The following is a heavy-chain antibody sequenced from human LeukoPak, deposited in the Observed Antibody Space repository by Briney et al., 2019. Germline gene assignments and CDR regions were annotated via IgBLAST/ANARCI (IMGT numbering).Heavy chain of an antibody. CDR3: ARGGLAARSVYYFDY. J-gene: IGHJ4*02. Sequence: SQTLSLTCTVSGSSISSGSYYWSWIRQPAGKGLEWIGRIYTSGSTNYNPSLKSRVTISVDTSKNQFSLKLSSVTAADTAVYYCARGGLAARSVYYFDYWGQGTLVTVSS. CDR1: GSSISSGSYY. V-gene: IGHV4-61*02. CDR2: IYTSGST. D-gene: IGHD3-3*02.